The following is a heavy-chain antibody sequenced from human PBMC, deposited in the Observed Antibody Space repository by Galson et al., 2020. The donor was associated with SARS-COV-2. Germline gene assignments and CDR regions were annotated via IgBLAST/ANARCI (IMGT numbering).Heavy chain of an antibody. J-gene: IGHJ4*02. CDR3: ARRASSAATVIDY. CDR2: IYHGDSDT. Sequence: GESLKISCKGSGYSFTSYWIGWVRQMPGKGLEWMGIIYHGDSDTRYSPSFQGQVTISADKSISTAYLQWSSLKASDTAMYYCARRASSAATVIDYWGQGTLVTVSS. CDR1: GYSFTSYW. D-gene: IGHD2-15*01. V-gene: IGHV5-51*01.